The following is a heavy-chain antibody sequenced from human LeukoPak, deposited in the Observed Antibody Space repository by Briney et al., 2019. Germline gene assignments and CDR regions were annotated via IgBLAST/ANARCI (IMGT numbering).Heavy chain of an antibody. CDR1: GFTFSSYG. D-gene: IGHD6-13*01. CDR2: IWYDGSNK. V-gene: IGHV3-33*01. Sequence: GGSLRLSCAASGFTFSSYGMRWVRQAPGKGLEWVAVIWYDGSNKYYADSVKGRFTISRDNSKNTLYLQMNSLRAEDTAVYYCARAPGYTPAYGMDVWGKGTTVTVSS. CDR3: ARAPGYTPAYGMDV. J-gene: IGHJ6*04.